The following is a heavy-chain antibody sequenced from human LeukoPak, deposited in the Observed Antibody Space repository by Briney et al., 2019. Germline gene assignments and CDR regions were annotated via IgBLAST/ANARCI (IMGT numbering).Heavy chain of an antibody. J-gene: IGHJ4*02. Sequence: ASVKVSCKASRYTFTGYYMHWVRQAPGQGLEWMGRINPNSGDVNYAQKFQGRVTMTRNTSISTAYMELSSLRSEDTAVYYCVSGSYAGSLDYWGQGTLVTVSS. D-gene: IGHD1-26*01. CDR1: RYTFTGYY. V-gene: IGHV1-2*06. CDR2: INPNSGDV. CDR3: VSGSYAGSLDY.